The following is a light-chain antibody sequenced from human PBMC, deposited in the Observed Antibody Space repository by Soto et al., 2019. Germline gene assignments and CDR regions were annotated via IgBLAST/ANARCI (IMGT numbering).Light chain of an antibody. CDR3: LPPCHWIP. J-gene: IGKJ4*01. Sequence: EVEVSKSPAALSLTPEERATLSCRASQSVSSYLAWYQQKPGQAPRLLIYDASNRATGIPARFSGSGSGTDFTLTFCSLEPDDFAVYNSLPPCHWIPFAGVAKVDIK. CDR2: DAS. CDR1: QSVSSY. V-gene: IGKV3-11*01.